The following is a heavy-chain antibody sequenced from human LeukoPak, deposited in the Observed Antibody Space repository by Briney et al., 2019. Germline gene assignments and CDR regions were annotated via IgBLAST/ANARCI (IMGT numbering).Heavy chain of an antibody. CDR3: TRGSPRGGLDS. V-gene: IGHV3-48*01. Sequence: GGSLRLSCAASDFTFSTFTMLWVRQAPGKGLEWVSSVSSSSRTINYADSVQGRSTVSRDNANNSMYLQINDLRREDTAVYYCTRGSPRGGLDSWGQGTLVTVSS. CDR2: VSSSSRTI. J-gene: IGHJ4*02. D-gene: IGHD1-14*01. CDR1: DFTFSTFT.